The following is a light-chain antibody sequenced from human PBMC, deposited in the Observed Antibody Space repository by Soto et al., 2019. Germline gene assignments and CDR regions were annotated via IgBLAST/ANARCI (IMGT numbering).Light chain of an antibody. V-gene: IGLV2-14*01. CDR1: SSNIGAGYNY. Sequence: QSVLTQPPSVSGAPGQRVTISCTGSSSNIGAGYNYVSWYQQHPGKAPKLMIYEVSNRPSRVSNRFSGSKSGNTASLTISGLQAEDEADYYCSSYTRSSTSYVFGTGTKGTVL. J-gene: IGLJ1*01. CDR2: EVS. CDR3: SSYTRSSTSYV.